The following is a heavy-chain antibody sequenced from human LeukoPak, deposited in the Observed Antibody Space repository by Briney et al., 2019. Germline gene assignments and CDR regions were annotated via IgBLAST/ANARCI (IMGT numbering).Heavy chain of an antibody. CDR3: ARGLTYGDYVFDY. CDR1: GYTFTSYG. V-gene: IGHV1-18*01. CDR2: ISAYNGNT. D-gene: IGHD4-17*01. J-gene: IGHJ4*02. Sequence: ASVKVSCKASGYTFTSYGISWVRQAPGQGLEWMGWISAYNGNTNYAQKLQGRVTMTRNTSISTAYMELSSLRSEDTAVYHCARGLTYGDYVFDYWGQGTLVTVSS.